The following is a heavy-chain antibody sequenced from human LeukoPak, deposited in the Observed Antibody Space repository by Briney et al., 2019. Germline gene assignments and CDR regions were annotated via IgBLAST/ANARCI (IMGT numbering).Heavy chain of an antibody. CDR3: ARGKRITMVRGVIIGWFDP. CDR2: IYYSGST. CDR1: GGSISSYY. Sequence: SETLSLTCTVSGGSISSYYWSWIRQPPGKGLEWIGYIYYSGSTNYNSSLKSRVTISVDTSKNQFSLKLSSVTAADTAVYYCARGKRITMVRGVIIGWFDPWGQGTLVTVSS. J-gene: IGHJ5*02. V-gene: IGHV4-59*12. D-gene: IGHD3-10*01.